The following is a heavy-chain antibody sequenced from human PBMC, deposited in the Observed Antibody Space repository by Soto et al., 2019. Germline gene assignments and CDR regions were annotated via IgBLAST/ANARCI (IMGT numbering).Heavy chain of an antibody. J-gene: IGHJ4*02. CDR2: ISGNGGST. Sequence: GGSLRLSCAASGFTFSSYCMSWVRQAPGKGLEWVSGISGNGGSTYYADSVKGRFTISRDNSKNTLYLQMNSLGAEDTAVYYCAKYRYSSSGSGFDYWGQGTLVTAPQ. D-gene: IGHD6-19*01. CDR3: AKYRYSSSGSGFDY. V-gene: IGHV3-23*01. CDR1: GFTFSSYC.